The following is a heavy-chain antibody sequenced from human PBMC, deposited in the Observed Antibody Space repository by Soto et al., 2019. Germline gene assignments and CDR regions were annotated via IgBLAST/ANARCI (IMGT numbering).Heavy chain of an antibody. CDR3: ARGTSWSAMDV. D-gene: IGHD2-2*01. Sequence: PSATLSLTCAVYGGSLRGYYWSWIRQPPGKGLEWIGYICYSDITNYNPSLKSRVTISVDTTKNQFSLKLSSVTAADTAVYYCARGTSWSAMDVWGQGTTVTVSS. V-gene: IGHV4-59*01. CDR1: GGSLRGYY. J-gene: IGHJ6*02. CDR2: ICYSDIT.